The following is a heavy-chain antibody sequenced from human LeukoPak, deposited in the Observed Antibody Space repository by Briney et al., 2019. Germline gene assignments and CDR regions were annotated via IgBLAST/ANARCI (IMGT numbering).Heavy chain of an antibody. CDR2: ISAYNGNT. CDR3: ARGVQWLVEGTAFDI. J-gene: IGHJ3*02. Sequence: ASVKVSCKASGYTFTSYGISWVRQAPGQGLEWMGWISAYNGNTNYAQKLQGRVTMTTDTSTSTAYMELRSLRSEDTAVYYCARGVQWLVEGTAFDIWGQGTMVTVSS. D-gene: IGHD6-19*01. CDR1: GYTFTSYG. V-gene: IGHV1-18*01.